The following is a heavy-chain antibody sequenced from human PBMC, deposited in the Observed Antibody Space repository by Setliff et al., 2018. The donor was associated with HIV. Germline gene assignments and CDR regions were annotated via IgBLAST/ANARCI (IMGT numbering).Heavy chain of an antibody. CDR3: ARHQSGYNFSPFDN. J-gene: IGHJ4*02. V-gene: IGHV4-39*01. CDR1: SGSFSSRHY. D-gene: IGHD5-12*01. Sequence: SETLSLTCTVSSGSFSSRHYWGWIRQSPGKGLEWIGSVSYSGTTYYNPSLRSRITISVDTSKNQLSLIVSSVTAADTATYYCARHQSGYNFSPFDNWGLGSLVTV. CDR2: VSYSGTT.